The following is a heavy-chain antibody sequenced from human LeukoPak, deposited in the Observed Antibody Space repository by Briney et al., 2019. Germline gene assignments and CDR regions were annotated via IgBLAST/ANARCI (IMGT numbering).Heavy chain of an antibody. J-gene: IGHJ4*02. V-gene: IGHV3-30*18. CDR3: AKINNNDDY. Sequence: PGRSLRLSCAASGFTFTTFGIHWVRQAPGKGLEWVAAISPHGDIEYYTDSVKGRFTISRDNSKNMIYLQMNSLRGEDSAVYYYAKINNNDDYWGQGNLVTDSS. CDR1: GFTFTTFG. D-gene: IGHD1/OR15-1a*01. CDR2: ISPHGDIE.